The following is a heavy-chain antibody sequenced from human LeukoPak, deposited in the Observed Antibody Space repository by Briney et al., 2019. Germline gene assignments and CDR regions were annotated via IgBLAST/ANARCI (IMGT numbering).Heavy chain of an antibody. D-gene: IGHD5-12*01. V-gene: IGHV1-69*04. CDR3: ARESGIGRGGYDPDAFDI. CDR2: IIPILGIA. J-gene: IGHJ3*02. Sequence: GASVKVSCKASGGTFSSYAISWVRQAPGQGLEWMGRIIPILGIANYAQKFQGRVTFTADKSTSTAYMELSSLRSEDTAVYYCARESGIGRGGYDPDAFDIWGQGTMVTVSS. CDR1: GGTFSSYA.